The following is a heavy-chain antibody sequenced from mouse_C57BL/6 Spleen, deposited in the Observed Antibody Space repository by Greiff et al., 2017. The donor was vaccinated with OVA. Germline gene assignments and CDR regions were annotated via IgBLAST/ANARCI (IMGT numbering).Heavy chain of an antibody. J-gene: IGHJ4*01. V-gene: IGHV5-9-1*02. D-gene: IGHD1-1*01. Sequence: DVQLVESGEGLVKPGGSLKLSCAASGFTFSSYAMSWVRQTPEKRLEWVAYISSGGDYIYYADTVKGRFTISRDNARNTLYLQMSSLKSEDTAMYYCTRDEGYGSSYGLYAMDYWGQGTSVTVSS. CDR3: TRDEGYGSSYGLYAMDY. CDR1: GFTFSSYA. CDR2: ISSGGDYI.